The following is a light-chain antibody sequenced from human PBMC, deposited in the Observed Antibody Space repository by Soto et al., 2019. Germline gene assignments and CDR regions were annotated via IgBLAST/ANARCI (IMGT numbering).Light chain of an antibody. CDR2: EVS. Sequence: QSALTQPRSVSGSPGQSVAISCTGTSSDVGGYNYVSWYQQHPGKAPKLIIYEVSNRPSGLSNRFSGSKSGNTASLTISGLQSEDEADYYCGSYTSSRIWVFGGGTKLTVL. V-gene: IGLV2-14*01. J-gene: IGLJ3*02. CDR3: GSYTSSRIWV. CDR1: SSDVGGYNY.